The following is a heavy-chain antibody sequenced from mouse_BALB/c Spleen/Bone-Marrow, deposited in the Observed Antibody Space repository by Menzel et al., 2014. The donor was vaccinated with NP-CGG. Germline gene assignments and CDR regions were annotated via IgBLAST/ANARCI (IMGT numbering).Heavy chain of an antibody. CDR2: ISNGGVST. V-gene: IGHV5-12-2*01. CDR3: TRDGYDVGGAMDY. Sequence: EVKLVESGGGLVQPGGSLKLSCAASGFTFSSYTMSWVRQTPEKRLEWVTYISNGGVSTYYADAVKGRFTISRDNAKNTLYLQMSSLESEDTAMYYCTRDGYDVGGAMDYWGQGTSVTVSS. D-gene: IGHD2-2*01. CDR1: GFTFSSYT. J-gene: IGHJ4*01.